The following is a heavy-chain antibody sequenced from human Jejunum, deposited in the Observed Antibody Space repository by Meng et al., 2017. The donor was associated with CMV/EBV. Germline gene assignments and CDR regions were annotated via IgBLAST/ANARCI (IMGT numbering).Heavy chain of an antibody. D-gene: IGHD6-19*01. J-gene: IGHJ4*02. CDR1: GFNFNSYG. Sequence: QVRRGESGGGGVQPGESLRPSCAASGFNFNSYGMHWVRQAPGKGLEWLAFIRNDGTNKYYADSVKGRFFILRDTSKNTVYLQLNSLRIEDTAMYYCAKDVAVAGHFDSWGQGTLVTVSS. V-gene: IGHV3-30*02. CDR3: AKDVAVAGHFDS. CDR2: IRNDGTNK.